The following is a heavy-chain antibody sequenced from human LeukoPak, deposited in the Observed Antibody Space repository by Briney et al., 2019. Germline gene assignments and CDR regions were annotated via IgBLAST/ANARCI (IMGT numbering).Heavy chain of an antibody. Sequence: ASVKVSCKASGYTFTSYGISWVRQAPGQGLEWMRWISAYNGNTNYAQKLQGRVTMTTDTSTSTAYMELRSLRSDDTAVYYCARSGSGSYYTPLDYWGQGTLVTVSS. CDR3: ARSGSGSYYTPLDY. CDR1: GYTFTSYG. CDR2: ISAYNGNT. D-gene: IGHD3-10*01. V-gene: IGHV1-18*04. J-gene: IGHJ4*02.